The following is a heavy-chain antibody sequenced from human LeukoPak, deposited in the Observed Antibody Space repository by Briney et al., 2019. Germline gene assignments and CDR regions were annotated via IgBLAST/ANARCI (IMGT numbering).Heavy chain of an antibody. D-gene: IGHD2-15*01. CDR2: IFPIDSET. J-gene: IGHJ6*02. V-gene: IGHV5-51*01. CDR3: TRGCSGGSCSRDAMDV. CDR1: GYSFSSDW. Sequence: GESLKISCKASGYSFSSDWIAWVGQMPGKGLEWMGIIFPIDSETTYSPSFQGQVTISADQSISTAYLQWSSLKASDTAMYHCTRGCSGGSCSRDAMDVWGQGTMVTVSS.